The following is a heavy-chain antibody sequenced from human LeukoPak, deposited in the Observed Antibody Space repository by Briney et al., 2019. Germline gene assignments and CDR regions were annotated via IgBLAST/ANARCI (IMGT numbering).Heavy chain of an antibody. V-gene: IGHV1-46*03. CDR1: GYTFTSYY. J-gene: IGHJ5*02. CDR3: ARGGYCSSTSCYPKLYNRFDP. Sequence: GASVKVSCKASGYTFTSYYMHWVRQAPGQGLEWMGIINPSGGSTSYAQKFQGRVTMTRDTSTSTVYMELSSLRSEDTAVYYCARGGYCSSTSCYPKLYNRFDPWGQGTLVTVSS. CDR2: INPSGGST. D-gene: IGHD2-2*01.